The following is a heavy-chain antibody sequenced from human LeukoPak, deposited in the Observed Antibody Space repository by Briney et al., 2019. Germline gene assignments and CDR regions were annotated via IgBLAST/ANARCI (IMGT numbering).Heavy chain of an antibody. D-gene: IGHD2-21*02. CDR2: ISYDGSNK. J-gene: IGHJ4*02. CDR1: GFTFSGYA. CDR3: ARDGCGGDCYWGFDY. V-gene: IGHV3-30*04. Sequence: GRSLRLSCAASGFTFSGYAMHWVRQAPGKGLEWVAAISYDGSNKYYADSVKGRFTISRDNSKNTLYLQMNSLRAEDTAVYYCARDGCGGDCYWGFDYWGQGTLVTVSS.